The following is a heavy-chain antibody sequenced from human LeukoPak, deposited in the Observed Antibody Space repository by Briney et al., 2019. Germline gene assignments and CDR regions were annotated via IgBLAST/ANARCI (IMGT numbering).Heavy chain of an antibody. CDR2: INPNSGGT. V-gene: IGHV1-2*06. D-gene: IGHD3-3*01. Sequence: ASVKVSCKASGYTFTGYYMHWVRQAPGQGLEWMGRINPNSGGTNYAQKFQGRVTMTRDTSISTAYMELSRLRSDDTAVYYCARDDSPTIFGAESPPVDYWGQGTLVTVSS. J-gene: IGHJ4*02. CDR3: ARDDSPTIFGAESPPVDY. CDR1: GYTFTGYY.